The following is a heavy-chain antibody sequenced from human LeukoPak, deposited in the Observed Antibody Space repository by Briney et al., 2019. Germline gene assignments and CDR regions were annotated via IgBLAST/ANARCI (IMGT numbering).Heavy chain of an antibody. D-gene: IGHD6-25*01. CDR1: GYTFTSYA. V-gene: IGHV1-8*02. Sequence: ASVKVSCKASGYTFTSYAMHWVRQAPGQGLEWMGGIIPIFGTANYAQKFQGRVTMTRNTSISTAYMELSSLRSEDTAVYYCASLIRSGWYWYFDLWGRGTLVTVSS. CDR3: ASLIRSGWYWYFDL. CDR2: IIPIFGTA. J-gene: IGHJ2*01.